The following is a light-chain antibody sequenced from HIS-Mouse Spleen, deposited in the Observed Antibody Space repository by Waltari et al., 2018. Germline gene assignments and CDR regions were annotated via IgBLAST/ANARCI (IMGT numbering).Light chain of an antibody. Sequence: EIVMTQSPATLSVSPGERATLSSRASQSVSRNLAWYQQKPGQAPRLLSYGASTRATGIPARFRGSGSGTEFTLTISSMQSEDFAVYYCQQYNNWPRTVGQGTKVEIK. CDR2: GAS. CDR1: QSVSRN. V-gene: IGKV3-15*01. CDR3: QQYNNWPRT. J-gene: IGKJ1*01.